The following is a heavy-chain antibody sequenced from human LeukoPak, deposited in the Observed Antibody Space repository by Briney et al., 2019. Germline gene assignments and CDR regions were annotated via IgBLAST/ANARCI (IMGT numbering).Heavy chain of an antibody. J-gene: IGHJ3*02. CDR2: IYSGGST. CDR3: ARDSTGYLNAFDI. D-gene: IGHD2-2*01. V-gene: IGHV3-53*01. CDR1: GFTVSSNY. Sequence: QPGGSLRLSCAASGFTVSSNYMSWVRQAPGKGLEWVSVIYSGGSTYYADSVKGRFTISRDNSKNTLYLQMNSLRAEDTAVYYCARDSTGYLNAFDIWGQGTMVTVSS.